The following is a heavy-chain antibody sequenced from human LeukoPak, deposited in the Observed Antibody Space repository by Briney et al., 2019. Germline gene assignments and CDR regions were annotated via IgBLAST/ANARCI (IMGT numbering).Heavy chain of an antibody. CDR2: INHSGST. CDR1: GGSFSGYY. CDR3: ARTAGGIPSSYFDY. V-gene: IGHV4-34*01. J-gene: IGHJ4*02. Sequence: PSETLSLTCAVYGGSFSGYYWSWIRQPPGKGLEWIGEINHSGSTNYNPSLKSRVTISVDTSKNQFSLKLSSVTAADTAVYYCARTAGGIPSSYFDYWGQGTLVTVSS. D-gene: IGHD3-16*01.